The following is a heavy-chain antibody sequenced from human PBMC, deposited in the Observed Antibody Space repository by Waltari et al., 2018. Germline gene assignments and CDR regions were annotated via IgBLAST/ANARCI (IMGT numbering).Heavy chain of an antibody. CDR2: IYTSGST. D-gene: IGHD6-13*01. Sequence: QVQLQESGPGLVKPSETLSLTCTVSGGSISSYYWSWIRQPAGKGLEWIGRIYTSGSTNYNPSLKSRVTMSVDTSKNQFSLKLSSVTAADTAVYYCARVAAAGNYYYYYMDVWGKGTTVTISS. CDR3: ARVAAAGNYYYYYMDV. J-gene: IGHJ6*03. V-gene: IGHV4-4*07. CDR1: GGSISSYY.